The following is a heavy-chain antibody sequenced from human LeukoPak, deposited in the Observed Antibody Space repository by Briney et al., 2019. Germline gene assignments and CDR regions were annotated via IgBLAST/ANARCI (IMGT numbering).Heavy chain of an antibody. CDR2: ISAYNDNR. CDR3: ASEEQLVNHLGYYYYYMDV. V-gene: IGHV1-18*01. D-gene: IGHD6-6*01. Sequence: GASVKVSCKASGYTFTTYGISWVRQAPGQGLEWMGWISAYNDNRNYAQKFQGRVTMTTDISTSTAYMELRSLRSEDTAVYYCASEEQLVNHLGYYYYYMDVWGKGTTVTVSS. J-gene: IGHJ6*03. CDR1: GYTFTTYG.